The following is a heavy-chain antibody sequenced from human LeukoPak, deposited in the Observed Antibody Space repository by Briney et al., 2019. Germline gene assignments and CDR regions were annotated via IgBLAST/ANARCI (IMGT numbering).Heavy chain of an antibody. CDR3: ARLHKLRYFDWFIPTTNWFDP. CDR1: GFTFDDYG. J-gene: IGHJ5*02. D-gene: IGHD3-9*01. CDR2: INHSGST. Sequence: GSLRLSCAASGFTFDDYGMSWIRQPPGKGLEWIGEINHSGSTNYNPSLKSRVTISVDTSKNQFSLKLSSVTAADTAVYYCARLHKLRYFDWFIPTTNWFDPWGQGTLVTVSS. V-gene: IGHV4-34*01.